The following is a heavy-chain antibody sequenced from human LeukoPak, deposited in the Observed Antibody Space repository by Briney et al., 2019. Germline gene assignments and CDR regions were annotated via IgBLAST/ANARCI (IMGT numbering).Heavy chain of an antibody. Sequence: GSLRLSCAASGFTFNNAWMSWVRQAPGKGLEWVANIKLDGSEKNYVDSVKGRFTISRDNTKNSLYLQMNSLRVEDTAVFYCARDQYDTWSRRGNFDSWGQGTLVIVSS. CDR3: ARDQYDTWSRRGNFDS. V-gene: IGHV3-7*03. CDR1: GFTFNNAW. J-gene: IGHJ4*02. CDR2: IKLDGSEK. D-gene: IGHD3-3*01.